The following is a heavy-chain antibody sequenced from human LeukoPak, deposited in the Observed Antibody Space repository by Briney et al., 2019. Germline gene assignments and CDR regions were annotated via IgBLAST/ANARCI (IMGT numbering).Heavy chain of an antibody. Sequence: PPGGSLRLSCAASGFTFSSYWMSWVRQAPGKGLAWVANIKQDGSEKYYVDSVKGRFTISRDNAKNSLYLQMNSLRAEDTAVYYCAREAYNWNIDVFDIWGQGTMVTVSS. CDR1: GFTFSSYW. V-gene: IGHV3-7*01. CDR3: AREAYNWNIDVFDI. J-gene: IGHJ3*02. CDR2: IKQDGSEK. D-gene: IGHD1/OR15-1a*01.